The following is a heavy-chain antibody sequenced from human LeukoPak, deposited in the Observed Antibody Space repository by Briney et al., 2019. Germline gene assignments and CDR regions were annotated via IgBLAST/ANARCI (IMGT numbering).Heavy chain of an antibody. CDR2: IYHSGST. J-gene: IGHJ5*02. Sequence: PSETLSLTCTVSGGSISSGGYYWSWIRQPPGKGLEWIGYIYHSGSTYYNPSLKSRVTISVDRSKNQFSLKLSSVTAADTAVYYCARRPVPAASGDWFDPWGQGTLVTVSS. V-gene: IGHV4-30-2*01. CDR3: ARRPVPAASGDWFDP. D-gene: IGHD2-2*01. CDR1: GGSISSGGYY.